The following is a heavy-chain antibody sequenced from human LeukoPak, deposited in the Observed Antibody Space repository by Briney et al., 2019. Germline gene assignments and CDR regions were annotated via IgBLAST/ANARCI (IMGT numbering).Heavy chain of an antibody. CDR3: ARWDSGSYYYGMDV. V-gene: IGHV3-30*02. Sequence: GGSLRLSCAASGFNFNNYGMHWVRQAPGKGLEWVAFIRYDRSSTFYADSVKGRFTISRDNSKTTLYLQMSSLRSDDTAVYYCARWDSGSYYYGMDVWGQGTTVTVSS. CDR1: GFNFNNYG. CDR2: IRYDRSST. J-gene: IGHJ6*02. D-gene: IGHD1-26*01.